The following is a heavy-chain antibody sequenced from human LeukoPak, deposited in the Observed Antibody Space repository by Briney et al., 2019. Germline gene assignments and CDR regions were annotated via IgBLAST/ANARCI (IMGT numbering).Heavy chain of an antibody. CDR2: IYHSGST. CDR1: GYSISSGYY. Sequence: SETLSLTCTVSGYSISSGYYWGWIRQPPGKGLEWIGSIYHSGSTYYNPSLKSRVTISVDTSKNQFSLKLSSVTAADTAVYYCARFVSPSRYYHDSSGYIDYWGQGTLVTVSS. V-gene: IGHV4-38-2*02. CDR3: ARFVSPSRYYHDSSGYIDY. D-gene: IGHD3-22*01. J-gene: IGHJ4*02.